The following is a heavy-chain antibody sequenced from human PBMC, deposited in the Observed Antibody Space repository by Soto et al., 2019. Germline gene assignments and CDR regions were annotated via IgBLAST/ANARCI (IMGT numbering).Heavy chain of an antibody. CDR3: AKAFLIYDYLDV. V-gene: IGHV3-33*06. Sequence: GGSLRLSCAASGFTFSSYGMHWVRQAPGKGLEWVAVIWYDGSNKYYADSVKGRFTISRDNSKNTLYLQMNSLRAEDTAVYYCAKAFLIYDYLDVWRQGTTVTV. J-gene: IGHJ6*02. CDR1: GFTFSSYG. CDR2: IWYDGSNK. D-gene: IGHD3-3*01.